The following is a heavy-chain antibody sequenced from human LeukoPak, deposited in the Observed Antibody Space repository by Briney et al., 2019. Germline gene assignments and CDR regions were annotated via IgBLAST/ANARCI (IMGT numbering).Heavy chain of an antibody. CDR2: IRYDGSNK. J-gene: IGHJ3*02. CDR3: AKDAFGAFDI. V-gene: IGHV3-30*02. CDR1: GFTFSSYG. Sequence: PGGSLRLSCAASGFTFSSYGMHWVRQAPGKGLEWVAFIRYDGSNKYYADSVKGRFTTSRDNSKDTLYLQMNSLRAEDTAVYYCAKDAFGAFDIWGQGTMVTVSS. D-gene: IGHD3-3*02.